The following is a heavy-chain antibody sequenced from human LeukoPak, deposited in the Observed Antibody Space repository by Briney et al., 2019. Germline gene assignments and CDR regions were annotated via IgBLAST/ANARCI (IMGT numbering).Heavy chain of an antibody. CDR3: ARGRTGYDAFDI. Sequence: GGSLRLSCAASGFTVSSNYLSWVRQAPGKGLEWVSVIYSGGSSYYTDSAKGRFTISRDNSKNTLYLQMNSLRAQDTAVYYCARGRTGYDAFDIWGQGTMVTVSS. V-gene: IGHV3-66*01. CDR1: GFTVSSNY. CDR2: IYSGGSS. D-gene: IGHD2-15*01. J-gene: IGHJ3*02.